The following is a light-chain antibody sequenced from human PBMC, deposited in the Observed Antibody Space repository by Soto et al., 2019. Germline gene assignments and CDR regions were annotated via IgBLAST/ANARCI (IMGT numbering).Light chain of an antibody. CDR3: TSYTSSSTDV. J-gene: IGLJ1*01. CDR1: TSDVGGYYS. V-gene: IGLV2-14*03. Sequence: QSVLTQPASVSGSPGQSITISCTGTTSDVGGYYSVSWYQPHPGQAPKLMIFDVNDRPSGVSNRFAGSSSGNTASLTISRLQAEDEADYYCTSYTSSSTDVFGTGTKVTVL. CDR2: DVN.